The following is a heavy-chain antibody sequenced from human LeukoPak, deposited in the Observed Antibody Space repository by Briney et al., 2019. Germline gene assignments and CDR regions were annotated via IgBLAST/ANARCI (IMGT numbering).Heavy chain of an antibody. V-gene: IGHV4-59*08. D-gene: IGHD3-10*01. CDR2: ISYSGTT. CDR1: GASISSYY. Sequence: SETLSLTCTVFGASISSYYWSWVRQPPGRGLEWLGYISYSGTTSYNPSLKSRVTISLGTSRNQFSLQLTSVTAADTAVYYCARHGSGSSLALYPWGQGTLITVSS. CDR3: ARHGSGSSLALYP. J-gene: IGHJ5*02.